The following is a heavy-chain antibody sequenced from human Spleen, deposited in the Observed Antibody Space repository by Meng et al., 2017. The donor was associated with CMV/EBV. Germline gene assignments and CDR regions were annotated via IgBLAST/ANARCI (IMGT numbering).Heavy chain of an antibody. D-gene: IGHD6-6*01. CDR3: ARGGLGYFAARQSGGWFDP. CDR2: IIPVLGIP. J-gene: IGHJ5*02. Sequence: SVKVSCKASGGTFNSFAISWVRQAPGQGLEWMGAIIPVLGIPTYAQKFKARVTITADKSTSTVYMELSSLRSEDTAVYYCARGGLGYFAARQSGGWFDPWGQGTLVTVSS. CDR1: GGTFNSFA. V-gene: IGHV1-69*10.